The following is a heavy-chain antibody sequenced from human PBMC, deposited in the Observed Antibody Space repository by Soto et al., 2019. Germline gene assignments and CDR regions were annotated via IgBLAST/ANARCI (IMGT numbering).Heavy chain of an antibody. J-gene: IGHJ6*03. CDR2: INHSGST. CDR3: ARAFMVRGVIITNHYYYYYMDV. CDR1: GGSFSGYY. Sequence: SETLSLTCAVYGGSFSGYYWSWIRPPPGKGVEWIGEINHSGSTNYNPSLKSRVTISVDTSKNQFSLKLSSVTAADTAVYYCARAFMVRGVIITNHYYYYYMDVWGKGTTVTVSS. V-gene: IGHV4-34*01. D-gene: IGHD3-10*01.